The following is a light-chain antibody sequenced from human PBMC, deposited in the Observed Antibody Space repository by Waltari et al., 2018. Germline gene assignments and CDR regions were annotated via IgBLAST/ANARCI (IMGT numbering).Light chain of an antibody. Sequence: YELTQPPSVSVSPGQTASITCSGDNLEDKYVCWYQQKAGQSPVLVIHQDSRRPSGIPERFAGSSSGNTATLTISGTQAMDEADYYCQAWDSSTDVVFGGGTSLTVL. CDR1: NLEDKY. V-gene: IGLV3-1*01. CDR2: QDS. J-gene: IGLJ2*01. CDR3: QAWDSSTDVV.